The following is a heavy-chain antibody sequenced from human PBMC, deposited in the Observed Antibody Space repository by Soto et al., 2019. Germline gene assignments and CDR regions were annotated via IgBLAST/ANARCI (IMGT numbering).Heavy chain of an antibody. CDR1: GYTFTGYY. CDR2: INPNSGGT. D-gene: IGHD2-2*01. Sequence: QVQLVQSGAEVKKPGASVKVSCKASGYTFTGYYMHWVRQAPGQGLEWMGWINPNSGGTNYAQKLQGRVTMTRDTSISTAYMELSRLRSDDTAVYYCARDQGVVVVPAAAYYYYYGMDVWGQGTTVTVSS. V-gene: IGHV1-2*02. CDR3: ARDQGVVVVPAAAYYYYYGMDV. J-gene: IGHJ6*02.